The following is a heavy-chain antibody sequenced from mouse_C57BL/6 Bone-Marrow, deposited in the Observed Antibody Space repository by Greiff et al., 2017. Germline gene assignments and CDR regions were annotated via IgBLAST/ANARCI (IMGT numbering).Heavy chain of an antibody. CDR1: GFTFSDFY. D-gene: IGHD2-4*01. CDR3: ARDADDYDDAKDY. CDR2: SRNKANDYTT. J-gene: IGHJ4*01. V-gene: IGHV7-1*01. Sequence: EVKVVESGGGLVQSGRSLRLSCATSGFTFSDFYMEWVRQAPGKGLEWIAASRNKANDYTTEYSASVKGRFIVSRDTSQSILYLQMNALRAEDTAIYYSARDADDYDDAKDYWGQGTSVTVSS.